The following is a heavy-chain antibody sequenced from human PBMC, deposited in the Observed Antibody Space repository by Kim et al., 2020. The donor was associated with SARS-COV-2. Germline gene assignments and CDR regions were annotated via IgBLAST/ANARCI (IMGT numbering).Heavy chain of an antibody. CDR3: ARDLKYYDILTGYYPPQGVYFHYGMRV. Sequence: GGSLRLSCAASGFTFSSYGMHWVRQAPGKGLEWVAVIWYDGSNKYYADSVKGRFTISRDNSKNTLYLQMNSLRAEDTAVYYCARDLKYYDILTGYYPPQGVYFHYGMRVWDQRTPHTVS. J-gene: IGHJ6*02. D-gene: IGHD3-9*01. V-gene: IGHV3-33*01. CDR2: IWYDGSNK. CDR1: GFTFSSYG.